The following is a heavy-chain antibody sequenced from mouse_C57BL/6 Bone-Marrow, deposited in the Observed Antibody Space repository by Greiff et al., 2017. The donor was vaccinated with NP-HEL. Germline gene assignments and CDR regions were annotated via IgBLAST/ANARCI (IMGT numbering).Heavy chain of an antibody. V-gene: IGHV5-16*01. CDR1: GFTFSDYY. Sequence: DVQLQESEGGLVQPGSSMKLSCTTSGFTFSDYYMAWVRQVPEKGLDWVANINYDGSSTYYLDSLKSRFIISRENAKNILYLQMSSLKSEDTATYYCAREWGLRRRTYAMDYWGQGTSVTVSS. CDR3: AREWGLRRRTYAMDY. D-gene: IGHD2-4*01. CDR2: INYDGSST. J-gene: IGHJ4*01.